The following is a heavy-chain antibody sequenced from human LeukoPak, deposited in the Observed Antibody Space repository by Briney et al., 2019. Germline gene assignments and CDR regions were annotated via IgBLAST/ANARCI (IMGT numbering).Heavy chain of an antibody. Sequence: SETLSLTCTVSGGSISSYYWSWIRQPPGKGLESIGYIYYSGSTNYNPSLESRVTISIDTSKNQFSLKLSSVTAADTAVYYCASMYSSGWYYFDYWGQGTLVTVSS. CDR3: ASMYSSGWYYFDY. CDR2: IYYSGST. CDR1: GGSISSYY. J-gene: IGHJ4*02. V-gene: IGHV4-59*01. D-gene: IGHD6-19*01.